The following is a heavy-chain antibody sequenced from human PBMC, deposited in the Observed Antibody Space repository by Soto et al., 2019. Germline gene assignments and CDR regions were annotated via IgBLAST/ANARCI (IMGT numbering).Heavy chain of an antibody. CDR2: IKPISDIT. CDR3: ARDPSTINKLIGVWFDP. D-gene: IGHD4-4*01. V-gene: IGHV1-69*13. Sequence: SVKVSCKASGDTFGRFTINWVRQAPGQGLEWMGGIKPISDITNYAQRFQGRVTFTADASTSTVYLELSSLRSEDTAMYYCARDPSTINKLIGVWFDPWGKGTLVTVS. J-gene: IGHJ5*02. CDR1: GDTFGRFT.